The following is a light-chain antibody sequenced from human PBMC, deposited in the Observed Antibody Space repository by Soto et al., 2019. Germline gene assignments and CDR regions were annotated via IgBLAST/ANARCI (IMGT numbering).Light chain of an antibody. CDR1: QGINND. CDR2: EAS. CDR3: LQHNDYPRT. Sequence: DIQMTQSPSSLSASVGDRVTISCRASQGINNDLGWYQQKPGKAPKRLIYEASTLQSGVPSRFSGCGSGTEFTLTISSLQPADFATYYCLQHNDYPRTFGGGTQVAIK. V-gene: IGKV1-17*01. J-gene: IGKJ4*01.